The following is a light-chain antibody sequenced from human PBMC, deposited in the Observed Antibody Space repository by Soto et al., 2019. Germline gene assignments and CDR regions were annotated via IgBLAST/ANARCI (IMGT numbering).Light chain of an antibody. V-gene: IGLV6-57*03. CDR2: EDN. CDR1: SGNIASNY. J-gene: IGLJ2*01. Sequence: FMLTQPHSVSESPGKTVTISCTRSSGNIASNYVQWFQQRPGSAPSTIIYEDNQRPSGVPDRFSGSIDSSSNSASLTISGLKTEDEADYYCQSYDSASQVFGGGTQLTVL. CDR3: QSYDSASQV.